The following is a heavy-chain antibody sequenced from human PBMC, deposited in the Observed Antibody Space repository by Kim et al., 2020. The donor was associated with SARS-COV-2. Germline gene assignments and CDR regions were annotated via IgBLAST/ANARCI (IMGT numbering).Heavy chain of an antibody. CDR1: GFTVSSNY. J-gene: IGHJ3*02. D-gene: IGHD5-12*01. V-gene: IGHV3-53*01. Sequence: GGSLRLSCAASGFTVSSNYMSWVRQAPGKGLEWVSVIYSGGSTYYADSVKGRFTISRDNSKNTLYLQMNSLRAEDTAVYYCARGGDGYKRDAFDIWGQGTMVTVSS. CDR3: ARGGDGYKRDAFDI. CDR2: IYSGGST.